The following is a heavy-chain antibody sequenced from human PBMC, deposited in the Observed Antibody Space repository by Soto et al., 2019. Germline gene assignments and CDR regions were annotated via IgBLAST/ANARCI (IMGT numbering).Heavy chain of an antibody. J-gene: IGHJ4*02. CDR3: ARQGRYCSGGSCPFDY. CDR1: GGSISSYY. Sequence: PSETLSLTCTVSGGSISSYYWSWIRQPPGKGLEWIGYIYYSGSTNYNPSLKSRVTISVDTSKNQFSLKLSSVTAADTAVYYCARQGRYCSGGSCPFDYWGQGTLVTVS. CDR2: IYYSGST. V-gene: IGHV4-59*08. D-gene: IGHD2-15*01.